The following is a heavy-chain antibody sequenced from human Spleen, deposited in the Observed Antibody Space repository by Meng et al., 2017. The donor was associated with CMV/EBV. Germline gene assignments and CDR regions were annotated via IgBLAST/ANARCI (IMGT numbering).Heavy chain of an antibody. J-gene: IGHJ4*02. V-gene: IGHV4-34*01. CDR1: GGSFSGYY. Sequence: QGQLRQWGAGLLKPTEPLSLTCAVYGGSFSGYYWSWIRQPPGKGLEWIGEINHSGSTNYNPSLKSRVTISVDTSKNQFSLKLSSVTAADTAVYYCARVGPDDIAVAGTFDYWGQGTLVTVSS. CDR3: ARVGPDDIAVAGTFDY. D-gene: IGHD6-19*01. CDR2: INHSGST.